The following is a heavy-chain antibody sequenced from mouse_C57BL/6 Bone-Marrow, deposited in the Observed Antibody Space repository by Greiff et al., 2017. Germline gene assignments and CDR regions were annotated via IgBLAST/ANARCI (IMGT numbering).Heavy chain of an antibody. Sequence: VQRVESGAELARPGASVKLSCKASGYTFTSYGISWVKQRTGQGLEWIGEIYPRSGNTYYNEKFKGKATLTADKSSSTAYMELRSLTSEDSAVYFCARSDYSNYWFAYWGQGTLVTVSA. CDR1: GYTFTSYG. CDR3: ARSDYSNYWFAY. V-gene: IGHV1-81*01. CDR2: IYPRSGNT. J-gene: IGHJ3*01. D-gene: IGHD2-5*01.